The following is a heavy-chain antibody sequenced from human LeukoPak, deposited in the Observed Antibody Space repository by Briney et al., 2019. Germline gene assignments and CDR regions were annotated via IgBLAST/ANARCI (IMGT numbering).Heavy chain of an antibody. V-gene: IGHV5-51*01. D-gene: IGHD2-21*01. J-gene: IGHJ4*02. CDR3: ARRGYCGGDCYFDY. CDR1: GYSFATYW. CDR2: IYPGDSYT. Sequence: GESLKISCKGSGYSFATYWIGWVRQMPGKGLEWMGIIYPGDSYTRYSPSFQGQVTISADKSISTAFLQWSSLKASDTAMYYCARRGYCGGDCYFDYWGQGTLVTVSS.